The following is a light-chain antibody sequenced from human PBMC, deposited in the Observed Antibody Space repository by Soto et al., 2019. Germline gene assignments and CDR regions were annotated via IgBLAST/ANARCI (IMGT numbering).Light chain of an antibody. CDR3: QQSYSTPWT. CDR1: QSISSS. CDR2: AAS. V-gene: IGKV1-39*01. J-gene: IGKJ1*01. Sequence: DIQLAQSPSSLSASVGDRVTITCRASQSISSSLNWYQQTPGKAPNLLIYAASSLQSGVPSRFSGSASGTDFTLTISSLQAEDFATYYCQQSYSTPWTFGQGTKVDFK.